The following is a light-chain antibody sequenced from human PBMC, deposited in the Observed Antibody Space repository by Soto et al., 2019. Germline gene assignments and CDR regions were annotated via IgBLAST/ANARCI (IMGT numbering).Light chain of an antibody. J-gene: IGKJ2*01. V-gene: IGKV1-5*03. Sequence: DIQMTQSPSTLSASVGDRVTITCRASQSISNWLAWYQQKPGKAPKLLIYKASSLESGVPSRFSGSGSGTEFTLTLSRLQLGDFATYYCQQYNSTFGQGTKLEIK. CDR2: KAS. CDR3: QQYNST. CDR1: QSISNW.